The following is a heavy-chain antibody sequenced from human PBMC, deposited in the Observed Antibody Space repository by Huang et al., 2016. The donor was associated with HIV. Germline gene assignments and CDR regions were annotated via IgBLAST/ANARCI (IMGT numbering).Heavy chain of an antibody. Sequence: QVQLVESGGGVVQPGRSLRISCAASGFTFSSYGMHWVRQGPGKVVGWVAGISYDAKTKYYADSVKGRFSISRDNSKTTVYLQLNSLRLEDTAVYYCAKGGSAAAVLDFWGQGTLVTVSS. CDR2: ISYDAKTK. CDR3: AKGGSAAAVLDF. J-gene: IGHJ4*02. CDR1: GFTFSSYG. V-gene: IGHV3-30*18. D-gene: IGHD6-13*01.